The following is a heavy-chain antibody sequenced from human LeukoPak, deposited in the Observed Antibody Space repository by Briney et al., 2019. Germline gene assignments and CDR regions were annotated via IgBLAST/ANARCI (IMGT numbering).Heavy chain of an antibody. Sequence: GASVKVSCKASGYTFTGYYVHWVRQAPGQGLEWMGWINPNSGGTNYAQKFQGRVTMTRDTSISTAYMELSSLRSDDTAVYYCARGGHGTSVAVAGTGDYWGQGTLVTVSS. J-gene: IGHJ4*02. CDR3: ARGGHGTSVAVAGTGDY. V-gene: IGHV1-2*02. CDR2: INPNSGGT. D-gene: IGHD6-19*01. CDR1: GYTFTGYY.